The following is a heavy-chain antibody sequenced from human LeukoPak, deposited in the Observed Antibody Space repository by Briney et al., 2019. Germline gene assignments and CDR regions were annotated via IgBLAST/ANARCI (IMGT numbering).Heavy chain of an antibody. D-gene: IGHD4-17*01. CDR3: ARDGDSGDFVGAFDV. CDR1: GGSMRTYY. J-gene: IGHJ3*01. V-gene: IGHV4-59*01. CDR2: ISDTGST. Sequence: SETLSLTCSVSGGSMRTYYWGWVRQTPGKGLEFIGYISDTGSTNYNPSLKSRVTISVDTSESLFSLRLTSATAADTAVYYCARDGDSGDFVGAFDVWAKGHWSPSRQ.